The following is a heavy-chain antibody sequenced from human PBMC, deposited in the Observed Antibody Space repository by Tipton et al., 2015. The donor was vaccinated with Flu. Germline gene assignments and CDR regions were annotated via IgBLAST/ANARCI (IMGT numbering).Heavy chain of an antibody. D-gene: IGHD1-1*01. Sequence: TLSLTCTVSGVSIRTTSYHWGWIRQPPGKGLEWIASLSYSGSTFYKSSLKSRVTISVDTSKNQFSLKVSSVTAADTAVYYCAKSRRITKIPEFGDWGQGTLVTVSS. V-gene: IGHV4-39*01. J-gene: IGHJ4*02. CDR3: AKSRRITKIPEFGD. CDR1: GVSIRTTSYH. CDR2: LSYSGST.